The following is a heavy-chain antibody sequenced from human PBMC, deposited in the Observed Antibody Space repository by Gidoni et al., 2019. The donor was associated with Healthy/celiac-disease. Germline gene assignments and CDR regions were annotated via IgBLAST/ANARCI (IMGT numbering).Heavy chain of an antibody. J-gene: IGHJ4*02. CDR3: ARAAYGGNSYYFDY. D-gene: IGHD4-17*01. V-gene: IGHV4-61*02. CDR2: IYTSGST. Sequence: QVQLQESGPGLVKPSQTLSLTWIRQPAGKGLEWIGRIYTSGSTNYNPSLKSRVTISVDTSKNQFSLKLSSVTAADTAVYYCARAAYGGNSYYFDYWGQGTLVTVSS.